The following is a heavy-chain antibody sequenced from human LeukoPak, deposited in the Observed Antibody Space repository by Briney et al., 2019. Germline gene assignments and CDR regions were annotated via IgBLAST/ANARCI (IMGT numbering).Heavy chain of an antibody. Sequence: TGGSLRLSCAASGFTVSSYWMHWVRQAPGKGLVWVSRINSDGSGTSYADSVKGRFTISRDNAKNTLYLQMNSLRAEDTAVYYCARAAGGNNGLDYWGQGTQATVSS. CDR1: GFTVSSYW. CDR2: INSDGSGT. V-gene: IGHV3-74*01. J-gene: IGHJ4*02. CDR3: ARAAGGNNGLDY. D-gene: IGHD5-24*01.